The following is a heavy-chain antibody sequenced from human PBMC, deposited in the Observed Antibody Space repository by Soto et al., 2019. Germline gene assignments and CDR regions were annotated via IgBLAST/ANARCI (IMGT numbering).Heavy chain of an antibody. J-gene: IGHJ4*02. V-gene: IGHV4-4*02. CDR1: GVSISSNNW. Sequence: QVQLQESGPGLVKPSGTLSLTCAVSGVSISSNNWWSWVRQPPGKGLEWIGEMYHTGSTNYNPSLKSRVTIPVDESQDHFSPGLNSVTAADTAVYYCARSSRYQYDSSEGNFDYWGQGTLVTVSS. CDR3: ARSSRYQYDSSEGNFDY. CDR2: MYHTGST. D-gene: IGHD3-22*01.